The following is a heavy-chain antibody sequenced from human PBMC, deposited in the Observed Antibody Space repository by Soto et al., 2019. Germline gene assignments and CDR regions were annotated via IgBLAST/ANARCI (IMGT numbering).Heavy chain of an antibody. J-gene: IGHJ4*02. CDR1: GVSLSTSGLG. CDR3: ALPKAAAGPYYFDY. D-gene: IGHD6-13*01. Sequence: SGPTLVNPTQTLTLTCTFSGVSLSTSGLGVGWIRQPPGKALEWLALIYWNDDKRYSPSLKSRLTITKDTSKNQVVLTMTNMDPVDTATYYCALPKAAAGPYYFDYWGQGTLVTVSS. CDR2: IYWNDDK. V-gene: IGHV2-5*01.